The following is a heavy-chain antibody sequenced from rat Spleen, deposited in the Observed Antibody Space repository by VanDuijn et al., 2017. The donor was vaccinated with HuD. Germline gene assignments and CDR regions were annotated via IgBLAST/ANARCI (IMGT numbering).Heavy chain of an antibody. J-gene: IGHJ2*01. V-gene: IGHV5S23*01. CDR1: GFTFSNYD. D-gene: IGHD1-12*02. CDR3: ARHGTDPIYYYDGTYFFDY. Sequence: EVQLVESGGGLVQPGRSLKLSCAASGFTFSNYDMAWVRQAPTKGLEWVASISTGGGNTYYRDSVKGRFTISRDNAKSTLYLQMDSLRSEDTATYYCARHGTDPIYYYDGTYFFDYWGQGVMVTVSS. CDR2: ISTGGGNT.